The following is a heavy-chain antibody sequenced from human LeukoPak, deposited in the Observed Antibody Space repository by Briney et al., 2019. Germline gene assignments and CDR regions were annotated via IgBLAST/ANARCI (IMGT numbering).Heavy chain of an antibody. CDR2: ISPSGTNT. CDR1: GATFSSYT. CDR3: ARDKGRDGYNGSPPYYFDY. D-gene: IGHD5-24*01. J-gene: IGHJ4*02. V-gene: IGHV3-23*01. Sequence: GGSLRLSCAASGATFSSYTMSWVRQAPGKGLEWVSGISPSGTNTYHANSVKGRFTISRDNSKNTLYLQMNSLRAEDTAVYYCARDKGRDGYNGSPPYYFDYWGQGTLVTVSS.